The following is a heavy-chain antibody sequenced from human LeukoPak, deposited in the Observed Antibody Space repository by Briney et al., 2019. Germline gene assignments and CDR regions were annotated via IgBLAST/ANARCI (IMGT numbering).Heavy chain of an antibody. V-gene: IGHV4-59*01. D-gene: IGHD3-10*01. Sequence: PSETPSLTCTVSGGSISSYYWSWIRQPPGEGLEWIGYIYYSGSTNYNPSHSGSTNYNPSLKSRVTISVDTSKSQFSLKLTSVTAADTAVYYCASPGKVAAFDIWGQGTMVTVSS. J-gene: IGHJ3*02. CDR3: ASPGKVAAFDI. CDR1: GGSISSYY. CDR2: IYYSGSTNYNPSHSGST.